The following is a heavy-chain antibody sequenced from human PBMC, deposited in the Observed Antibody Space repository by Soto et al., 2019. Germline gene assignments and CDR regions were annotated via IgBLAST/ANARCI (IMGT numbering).Heavy chain of an antibody. V-gene: IGHV1-46*01. J-gene: IGHJ4*02. Sequence: QVQLVQSGAEVKKPGASVKVSCKASGYTFTSYYMHWVRQAPGQGLEWMGIINPSGGSTSYAQKFQGRVTMTRDTATSTVYMELSSLRCEDTAVYYCSRDPPNFYYFDNWGQGTLVTVSS. D-gene: IGHD7-27*01. CDR3: SRDPPNFYYFDN. CDR1: GYTFTSYY. CDR2: INPSGGST.